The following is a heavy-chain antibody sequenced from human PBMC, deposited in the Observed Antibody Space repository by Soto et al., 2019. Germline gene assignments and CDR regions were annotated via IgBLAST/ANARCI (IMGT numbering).Heavy chain of an antibody. CDR2: INPNSGGT. V-gene: IGHV1-2*04. CDR3: ARDRRYCSSTSCYPLYYMDV. CDR1: GYTFTGYY. Sequence: GASVKVSCKASGYTFTGYYMHWVRQAPGQGLEWMGWINPNSGGTNYAQKFQGWVTMTRDTSIGTAYMELSRLRSDDTAVYYCARDRRYCSSTSCYPLYYMDVWGKGTTVTVSS. D-gene: IGHD2-2*01. J-gene: IGHJ6*03.